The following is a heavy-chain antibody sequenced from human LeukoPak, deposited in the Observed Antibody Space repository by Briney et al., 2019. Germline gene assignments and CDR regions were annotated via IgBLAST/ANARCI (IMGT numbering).Heavy chain of an antibody. CDR1: GFTFSTSG. J-gene: IGHJ4*02. D-gene: IGHD1-1*01. Sequence: GGSLRLSCAASGFTFSTSGRNWVRQAPGRGLEWVSSISPTGGAIFYADSVRGRFTISRDSAKSSLFLQMNSLKAEDTALYFCASGIRERGFDSWGQGALATVSS. CDR2: ISPTGGAI. CDR3: ASGIRERGFDS. V-gene: IGHV3-21*01.